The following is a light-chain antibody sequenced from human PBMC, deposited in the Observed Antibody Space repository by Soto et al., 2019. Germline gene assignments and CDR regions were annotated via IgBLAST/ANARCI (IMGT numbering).Light chain of an antibody. CDR1: SSDFDGFTK. CDR2: DVT. Sequence: ALTQPSPGSASPGQSIAISCPGTSSDFDGFTKVSWYQHHPDKAPKLMMYDVTNRPSGVSDRFSGSKSGNTASLTISGLQAEDEADYYCSSFTSSFTYVFGSGTKVTVL. CDR3: SSFTSSFTYV. V-gene: IGLV2-14*03. J-gene: IGLJ1*01.